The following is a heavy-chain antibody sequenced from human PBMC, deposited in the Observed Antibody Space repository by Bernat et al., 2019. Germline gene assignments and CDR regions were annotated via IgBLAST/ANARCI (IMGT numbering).Heavy chain of an antibody. CDR2: ISYDGSNK. CDR1: GFTFSSYG. D-gene: IGHD3-22*01. Sequence: QVQLVESGGGVVQPGRSLRLSCAASGFTFSSYGMHWVRQAPGKGLEWVAVISYDGSNKYYADSVKGRFTISRDNSKNTLYLQMNSLRAEDTAVYYCAKNYYDSTPGIWDQGTMVTVSS. J-gene: IGHJ3*02. V-gene: IGHV3-30*18. CDR3: AKNYYDSTPGI.